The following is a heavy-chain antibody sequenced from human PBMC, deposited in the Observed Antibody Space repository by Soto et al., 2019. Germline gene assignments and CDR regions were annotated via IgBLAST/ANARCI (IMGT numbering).Heavy chain of an antibody. D-gene: IGHD4-17*01. CDR1: GFTFSSYG. CDR3: AKEAVGPYDYGDYQGSYFDY. V-gene: IGHV3-30*18. CDR2: ISHDGSNK. Sequence: GGSLRLSCAASGFTFSSYGMHWVRQAPGKGLEWVAVISHDGSNKYYADSVKGRFTISRDNSKNTLYLQMNSLRAEDTAVYYCAKEAVGPYDYGDYQGSYFDYWGQGTLVTVSS. J-gene: IGHJ4*02.